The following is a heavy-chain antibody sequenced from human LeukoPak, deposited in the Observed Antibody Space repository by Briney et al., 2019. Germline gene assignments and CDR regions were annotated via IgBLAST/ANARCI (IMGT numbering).Heavy chain of an antibody. V-gene: IGHV4-39*01. D-gene: IGHD6-13*01. CDR2: IYYRGST. CDR3: ARPGIAATGAFDC. J-gene: IGHJ4*02. CDR1: GGSFSSSGYY. Sequence: SETLSLTCIVSGGSFSSSGYYGGWIRQPPGRGLEWIGCIYYRGSTYYNPFLKSRVSIPVDTSKNQFSLNLTSVTAADTAWYFCARPGIAATGAFDCWGQGTLVTVSS.